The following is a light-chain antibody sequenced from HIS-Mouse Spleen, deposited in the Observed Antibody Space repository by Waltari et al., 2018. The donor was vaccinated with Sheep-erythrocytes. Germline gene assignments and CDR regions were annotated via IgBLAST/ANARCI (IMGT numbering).Light chain of an antibody. CDR1: KLGDKY. J-gene: IGLJ2*01. Sequence: SYELTQPPSVSVSPGQTASITCSGDKLGDKYACWYQQKSGQSPVLVIYQDSKRPSGIPERFSGSNSGNPATLTISGTQAMDEADYYCQAWDSSTGVFGGGTKLTVL. V-gene: IGLV3-1*01. CDR3: QAWDSSTGV. CDR2: QDS.